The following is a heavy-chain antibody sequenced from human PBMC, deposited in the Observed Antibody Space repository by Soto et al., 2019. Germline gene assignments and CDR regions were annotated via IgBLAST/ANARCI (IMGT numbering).Heavy chain of an antibody. CDR2: INHSGST. J-gene: IGHJ3*02. Sequence: SETLSLTCAVYGGSFSGYYWSWIRQPPGKGLEWIGEINHSGSTNYNPSLKSRVTISVDTSKNQFSLKLSSVTAADTAVYYCERWYIVVVPAAMPGDAFDIWGQGTMVTVS. D-gene: IGHD2-2*01. CDR1: GGSFSGYY. CDR3: ERWYIVVVPAAMPGDAFDI. V-gene: IGHV4-34*01.